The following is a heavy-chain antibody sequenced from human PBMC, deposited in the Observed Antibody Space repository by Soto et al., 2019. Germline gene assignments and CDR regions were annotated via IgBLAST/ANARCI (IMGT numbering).Heavy chain of an antibody. J-gene: IGHJ4*02. CDR3: TRDSGGGGVF. V-gene: IGHV3-74*01. D-gene: IGHD6-13*01. Sequence: EVQLVESGGGLVQPGGSLRLSCEASGFTFSNYWFHWVRQAPGKGLVWVSRTNQHGTIIDYADFAKGRFTITRDNAKNMLYVERNSLGAEDSAVYYWTRDSGGGGVFWGQGTLVTVSS. CDR2: TNQHGTII. CDR1: GFTFSNYW.